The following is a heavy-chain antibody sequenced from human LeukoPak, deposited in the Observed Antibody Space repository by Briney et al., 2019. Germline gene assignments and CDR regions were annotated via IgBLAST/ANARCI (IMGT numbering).Heavy chain of an antibody. CDR3: ARRRAESSGPSFYYFYMDV. D-gene: IGHD2-8*02. V-gene: IGHV4-59*01. Sequence: SETLSLTCSVSGGSISGYYWSWIRQLPGERLEWIGFIYHNGRTTYNPSLESRVTISVDTSRNQVSLNLRFVTAADTALYFCARRRAESSGPSFYYFYMDVWGKGTTVSVSS. CDR1: GGSISGYY. J-gene: IGHJ6*03. CDR2: IYHNGRT.